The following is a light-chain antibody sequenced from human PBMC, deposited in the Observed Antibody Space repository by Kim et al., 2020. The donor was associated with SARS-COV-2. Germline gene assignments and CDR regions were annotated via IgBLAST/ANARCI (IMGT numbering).Light chain of an antibody. CDR1: QRVSSSY. J-gene: IGKJ1*01. CDR2: GAS. V-gene: IGKV3-20*01. Sequence: SPGERATLSCRARQRVSSSYLAWYQQRPGQAPRRLIYGASSRATGIPDRFSGSGSGTDFTLTISRLEPEDFAVYYCQQYGSSPWTFGQGTKVYIK. CDR3: QQYGSSPWT.